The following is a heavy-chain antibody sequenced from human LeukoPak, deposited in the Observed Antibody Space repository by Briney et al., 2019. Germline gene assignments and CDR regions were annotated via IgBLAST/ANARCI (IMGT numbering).Heavy chain of an antibody. V-gene: IGHV4-39*07. D-gene: IGHD3-22*01. CDR3: ARDVPPNYYYDSSGPRLNWFDP. Sequence: PSETLSLTCTVSGGSISSSSYYWGWIRQPPGKGLEWIGSIYYSGSTYYNPSLKSRVTISVDTSKNQFSLKLSSVTAADTAVYYCARDVPPNYYYDSSGPRLNWFDPWGQGTLVTVSS. J-gene: IGHJ5*02. CDR2: IYYSGST. CDR1: GGSISSSSYY.